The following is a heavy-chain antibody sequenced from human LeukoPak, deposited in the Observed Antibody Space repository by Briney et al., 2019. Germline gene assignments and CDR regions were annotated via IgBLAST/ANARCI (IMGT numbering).Heavy chain of an antibody. D-gene: IGHD5-24*01. CDR2: IGSSSSYI. Sequence: PGGSLRLSCAASGFTFSFYDMNWVRQAPGKGLEWVSSIGSSSSYIYYADSVKGRFTISRDNAKNSLYLQMNSLRAEDTAVYYCARDRDGYTFDIWGQGTMVTVSS. V-gene: IGHV3-21*01. CDR1: GFTFSFYD. CDR3: ARDRDGYTFDI. J-gene: IGHJ3*02.